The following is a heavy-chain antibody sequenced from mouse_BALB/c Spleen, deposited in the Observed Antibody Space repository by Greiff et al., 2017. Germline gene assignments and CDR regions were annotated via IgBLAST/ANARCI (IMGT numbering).Heavy chain of an antibody. CDR1: GYAFSSYW. V-gene: IGHV1-80*01. CDR2: IYPGDGDT. J-gene: IGHJ4*01. D-gene: IGHD2-1*01. Sequence: VQRVASGAELVRPGSSVKISCKASGYAFSSYWMNWVKQRPGQGLEWIGQIYPGDGDTNYNGKFKGKATLTADKSSSTAYMQLSSLTSEDSAVYFCARGGDYGNYYYAMDYWGQGTSVTVSS. CDR3: ARGGDYGNYYYAMDY.